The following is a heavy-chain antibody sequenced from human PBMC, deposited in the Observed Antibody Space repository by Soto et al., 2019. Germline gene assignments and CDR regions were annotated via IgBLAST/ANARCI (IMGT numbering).Heavy chain of an antibody. CDR1: GGSISPYY. D-gene: IGHD3-16*01. CDR3: ARVSYDLVYDFDF. V-gene: IGHV4-59*07. CDR2: VYYNGFT. J-gene: IGHJ4*02. Sequence: QVQLRESGPGLVKPSDTLSLICTVSGGSISPYYWSWIRQPPGKGLEWIASVYYNGFTNYNPSLLSRVPMSVDTFRNQFSLRLNSVTAADTAMYYCARVSYDLVYDFDFRGQGTLVTVSS.